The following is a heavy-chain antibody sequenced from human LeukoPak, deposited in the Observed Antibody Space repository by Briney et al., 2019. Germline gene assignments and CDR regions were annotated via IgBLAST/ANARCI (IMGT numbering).Heavy chain of an antibody. CDR2: IYYTGNT. Sequence: PSETLSLTCAVSGGSISSYYWSWIRQPPGKGLEWIAFIYYTGNTNYNPALKMRLTLSVDKSNNQFSLKVSSVTAADTAVYYCVRSKSGTYSWFDRWGEGTLVTVSS. CDR1: GGSISSYY. J-gene: IGHJ5*02. V-gene: IGHV4-59*01. D-gene: IGHD4-11*01. CDR3: VRSKSGTYSWFDR.